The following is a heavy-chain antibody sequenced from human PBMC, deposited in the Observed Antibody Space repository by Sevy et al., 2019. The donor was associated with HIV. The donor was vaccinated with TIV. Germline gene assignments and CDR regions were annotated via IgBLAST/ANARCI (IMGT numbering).Heavy chain of an antibody. CDR2: INNSSRFI. J-gene: IGHJ4*02. V-gene: IGHV3-11*06. Sequence: GGSLRLSCAASGFTFSDYYMSWIRQAPGKGPEWVSYINNSSRFINYVDSVKGRFTISRDSAKNSLYLQMNSLRAGDTAVYYCARGKVLFDYWGQGTLVTVSS. CDR3: ARGKVLFDY. CDR1: GFTFSDYY.